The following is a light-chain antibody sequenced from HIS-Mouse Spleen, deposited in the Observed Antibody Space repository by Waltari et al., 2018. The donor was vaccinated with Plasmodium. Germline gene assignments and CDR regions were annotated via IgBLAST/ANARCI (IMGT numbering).Light chain of an antibody. J-gene: IGKJ1*01. CDR3: QQSYSTWT. Sequence: DIQMTQSPSSLSASVGDRVTITCRASQSISNYLNWYQQKPGKAPKFLIYAASTLQSGVPSRFSGRGSGTDFTLTISSLQPEDFASYYCQQSYSTWTFGQGTKVEIK. V-gene: IGKV1-39*01. CDR1: QSISNY. CDR2: AAS.